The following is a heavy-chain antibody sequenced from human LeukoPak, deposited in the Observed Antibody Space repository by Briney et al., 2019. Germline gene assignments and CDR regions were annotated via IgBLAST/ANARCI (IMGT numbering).Heavy chain of an antibody. CDR2: IYTSGST. CDR3: ARENYGVLLYWYFDL. CDR1: GGSISSGSYY. Sequence: SQTLSLTCAVSGGSISSGSYYWSWIRQPAGKGLGWVGRIYTSGSTNYNPSLKSRVTISVHTSKNQFSLRLTSVTAPGPALYYGARENYGVLLYWYFDLWGRGTLVTVSS. J-gene: IGHJ2*01. D-gene: IGHD4-17*01. V-gene: IGHV4-61*02.